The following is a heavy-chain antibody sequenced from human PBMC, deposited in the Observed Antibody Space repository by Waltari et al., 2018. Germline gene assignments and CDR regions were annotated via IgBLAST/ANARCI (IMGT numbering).Heavy chain of an antibody. CDR3: ARSAAIVVRGRYFQY. D-gene: IGHD3-10*01. CDR1: GGSSFSSHY. J-gene: IGHJ1*01. CDR2: INDRGLT. Sequence: QVQLQQWGAGLLKPSETLSLSCAVHGGSSFSSHYWNWVRQVPGKGLEWIGEINDRGLTNYNPSLKSRVTMSVDTSRNQFSLTLTSVTAADTALYYCARSAAIVVRGRYFQYWGQGTLVTVSS. V-gene: IGHV4-34*02.